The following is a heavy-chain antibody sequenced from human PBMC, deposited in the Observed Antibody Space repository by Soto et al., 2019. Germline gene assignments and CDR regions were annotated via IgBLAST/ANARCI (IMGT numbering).Heavy chain of an antibody. CDR3: ARGYYDISTGYYVPVDY. CDR1: GYTFTSYA. Sequence: GASVKVSCKASGYTFTSYAMHWVRQAPGQRLEWMGWINGENGNTKYSQKFQGRVTISRDTSASTAFMELSSLRSEDTAVYYCARGYYDISTGYYVPVDYWGQRTLVTVSS. V-gene: IGHV1-3*01. J-gene: IGHJ4*02. D-gene: IGHD3-9*01. CDR2: INGENGNT.